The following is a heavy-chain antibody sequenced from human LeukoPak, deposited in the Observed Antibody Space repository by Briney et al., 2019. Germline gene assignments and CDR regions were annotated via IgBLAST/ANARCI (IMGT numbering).Heavy chain of an antibody. CDR2: IESETDGGTT. Sequence: GGSLRLSCAASGITFSNAWMNWVRQTPGKGLEWVGLIESETDGGTTGYAAPVKGRFTTSRDDSENTLYLQMNSLKAEDAAIYYCTTEVSGSHTNWGQGTLVTVSS. CDR1: GITFSNAW. CDR3: TTEVSGSHTN. J-gene: IGHJ4*02. D-gene: IGHD1-26*01. V-gene: IGHV3-15*04.